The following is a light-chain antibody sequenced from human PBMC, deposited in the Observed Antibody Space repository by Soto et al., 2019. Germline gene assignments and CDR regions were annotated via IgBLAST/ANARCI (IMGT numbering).Light chain of an antibody. CDR3: SSFASSNTWV. V-gene: IGLV2-8*01. J-gene: IGLJ3*02. CDR1: SSDAGAYNY. CDR2: AVT. Sequence: QSALTQPPSASGSLGQSVTISCTGTSSDAGAYNYVSWYQQHAGKAPKLVIYAVTKRPSGVPDRFSGSKSANTASLTVSGLQAEDEADYYCSSFASSNTWVFGGGTKLTVL.